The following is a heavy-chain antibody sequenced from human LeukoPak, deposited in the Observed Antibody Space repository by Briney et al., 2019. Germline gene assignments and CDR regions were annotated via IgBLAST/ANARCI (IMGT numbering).Heavy chain of an antibody. CDR2: ISSSSSYI. CDR1: GFTFSSYS. Sequence: GGSLRLSCAASGFTFSSYSMNWVRQAPGKGLEWVSSISSSSSYIYYADSVKGRFTISRDNAKNSLYLQMNSLRAEDTAVYYCARDKAGTTPYYYYSMDVWGKGTTVTVSS. D-gene: IGHD1-14*01. CDR3: ARDKAGTTPYYYYSMDV. J-gene: IGHJ6*03. V-gene: IGHV3-21*01.